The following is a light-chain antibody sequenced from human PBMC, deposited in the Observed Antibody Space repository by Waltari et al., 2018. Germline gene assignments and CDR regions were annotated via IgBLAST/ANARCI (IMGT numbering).Light chain of an antibody. CDR1: QSLVHTDGHTY. CDR3: MQATHWPLT. V-gene: IGKV2-30*02. Sequence: DVVMPQSPLSLPVSLGPPASISCRSSQSLVHTDGHTYLNWFQQRPGQAPRRLIYKVSNRDSGVPDRFSGSGSGTAFTLKISRVEAEDVGIYYCMQATHWPLTFGQGTKVEIK. CDR2: KVS. J-gene: IGKJ1*01.